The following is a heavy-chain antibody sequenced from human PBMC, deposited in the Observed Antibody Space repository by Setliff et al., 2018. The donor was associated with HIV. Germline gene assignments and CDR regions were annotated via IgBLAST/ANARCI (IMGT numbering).Heavy chain of an antibody. J-gene: IGHJ4*02. D-gene: IGHD4-4*01. V-gene: IGHV4-4*07. Sequence: SETLSLTCSVSGDSISSDFYIWIRQPAGKGLEWLGHIKDTGATNYSPSLKSRVTMSIDTSNKQFSLKLTSVTAADTAVFYCARSVMTTTNYFDYWGPGTLVTVSS. CDR1: GDSISSDF. CDR3: ARSVMTTTNYFDY. CDR2: IKDTGAT.